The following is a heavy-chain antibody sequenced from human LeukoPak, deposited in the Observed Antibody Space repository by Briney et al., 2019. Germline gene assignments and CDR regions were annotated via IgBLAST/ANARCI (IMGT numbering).Heavy chain of an antibody. CDR1: GGSISSGGYY. CDR3: ARGPGTYYYDSSGYYYYDY. CDR2: INHSGST. J-gene: IGHJ4*02. V-gene: IGHV4-39*07. Sequence: SETLSLTCTASGGSISSGGYYWSWIRQPPGKGLEWIGEINHSGSTNYNPSLKSRVTISVDTSKNQFSLKLSSVTAADTAVYYCARGPGTYYYDSSGYYYYDYWGQGTLVTVSS. D-gene: IGHD3-22*01.